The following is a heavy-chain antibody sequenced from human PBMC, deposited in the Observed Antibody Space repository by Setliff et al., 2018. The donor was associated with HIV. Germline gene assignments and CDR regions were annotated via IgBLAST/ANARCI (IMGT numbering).Heavy chain of an antibody. CDR1: GGTFSSYS. V-gene: IGHV1-69*13. CDR3: ARPHSAQYYYDSSGYPGAFDI. J-gene: IGHJ3*02. CDR2: LIPIFGTA. Sequence: ASVKVSCKASGGTFSSYSINWVRQAPGQGLEWMGRLIPIFGTANYAQKFQGRVTITADESTSTAYMELSSLRSEDTAVYYCARPHSAQYYYDSSGYPGAFDIWGQGTMVTVSS. D-gene: IGHD3-22*01.